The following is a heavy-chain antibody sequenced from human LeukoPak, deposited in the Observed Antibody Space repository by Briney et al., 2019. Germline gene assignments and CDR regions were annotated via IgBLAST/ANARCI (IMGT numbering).Heavy chain of an antibody. CDR2: ISYDGSNK. J-gene: IGHJ5*02. CDR3: AKVNYGSGSWDRNWFDP. Sequence: GRSLRLSCAASGFTFSSYGMHWVRQAPGKGLEWVAVISYDGSNKYYADSVKGRFTISRDNSKNTLYLQMNSLRAEDTAVYYCAKVNYGSGSWDRNWFDPWGRGTLVTVSS. D-gene: IGHD3-10*01. V-gene: IGHV3-30*18. CDR1: GFTFSSYG.